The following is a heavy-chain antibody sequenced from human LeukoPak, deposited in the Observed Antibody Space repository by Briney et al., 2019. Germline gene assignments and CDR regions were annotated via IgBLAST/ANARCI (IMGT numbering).Heavy chain of an antibody. V-gene: IGHV3-48*04. D-gene: IGHD4-23*01. Sequence: GGSLRLSCAAFGFTFSGHNMNWVRQAPGKGLEWISFVSISSGTIYYADSVKGRFTISRDNAKNSLYLQMNSLRAEDTAVYYCARNAVVTLRPDYWGQGTLVTVSS. CDR3: ARNAVVTLRPDY. J-gene: IGHJ4*02. CDR2: VSISSGTI. CDR1: GFTFSGHN.